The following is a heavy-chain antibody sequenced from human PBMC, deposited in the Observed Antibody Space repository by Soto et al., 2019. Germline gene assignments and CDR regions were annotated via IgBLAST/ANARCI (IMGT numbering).Heavy chain of an antibody. J-gene: IGHJ5*02. V-gene: IGHV4-30-4*01. CDR2: IYYSGST. D-gene: IGHD1-7*01. CDR3: AREDWNYGWFDP. Sequence: PSETLSLTCTVSGGSISSGDYYWSWIRQPPGKGLEWIGYIYYSGSTYYNPSLKSRVTISVDTSKNQFSLKLSSVTAADTAVYYCAREDWNYGWFDPWGQGTLVTVSS. CDR1: GGSISSGDYY.